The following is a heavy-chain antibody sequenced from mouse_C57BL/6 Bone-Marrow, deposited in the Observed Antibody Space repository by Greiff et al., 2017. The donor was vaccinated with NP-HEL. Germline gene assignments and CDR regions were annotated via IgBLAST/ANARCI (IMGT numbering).Heavy chain of an antibody. V-gene: IGHV1-7*01. CDR1: GYTFTSYW. D-gene: IGHD2-4*01. CDR2: INPSSGYT. Sequence: VQLQQSGAELAKPGASVKLSCKASGYTFTSYWMHWVKQRPGQGLEWIGYINPSSGYTKSNQKFKDKATLTADKSSSTAYMQLSSLTYEDSAVYYCARSRYDYDDGFAYWGQGTLVTVSA. CDR3: ARSRYDYDDGFAY. J-gene: IGHJ3*01.